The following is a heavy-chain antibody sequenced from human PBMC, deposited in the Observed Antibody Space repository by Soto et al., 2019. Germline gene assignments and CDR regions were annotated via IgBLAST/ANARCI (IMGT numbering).Heavy chain of an antibody. Sequence: GASVKVSCKASGYTFTSYGISWVRQAPGQGFEWMGWISAYNGNTNYAQKLQGRVTMTTDTSTSTAYMELRSLRSDDTAVYYCARAYYEEYSSSNWFDPWGQGTLVTVSS. V-gene: IGHV1-18*01. CDR2: ISAYNGNT. D-gene: IGHD6-6*01. J-gene: IGHJ5*02. CDR1: GYTFTSYG. CDR3: ARAYYEEYSSSNWFDP.